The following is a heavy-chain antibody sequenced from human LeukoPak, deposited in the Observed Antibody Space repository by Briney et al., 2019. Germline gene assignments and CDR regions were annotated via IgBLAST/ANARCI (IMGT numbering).Heavy chain of an antibody. D-gene: IGHD4-11*01. V-gene: IGHV3-23*01. CDR3: ARDPDYSRTPIDY. CDR2: ISGSGGST. Sequence: GGSLRLSCAASGFTFSSYAMSWVRQAPGKGLEWVSAISGSGGSTYYADSVKGRFTISRDNSKNTLYLQMNSLRAEDTAVYYCARDPDYSRTPIDYWGQGTLVTVSS. J-gene: IGHJ4*02. CDR1: GFTFSSYA.